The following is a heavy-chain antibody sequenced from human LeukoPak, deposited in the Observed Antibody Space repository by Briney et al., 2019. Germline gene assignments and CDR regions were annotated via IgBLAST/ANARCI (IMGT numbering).Heavy chain of an antibody. CDR2: ISSSSSTI. V-gene: IGHV3-48*01. J-gene: IGHJ4*02. CDR1: GFTFSNSA. D-gene: IGHD6-6*01. Sequence: PGGSLRLSCAAPGFTFSNSAMNWVRQAPGKGLEWVSHISSSSSTIYYADSVKGRFTISRDNAKNSLYLQMNSLRAEDTAVYYCARDSRYSTSPFDYWGQGTLVTVSS. CDR3: ARDSRYSTSPFDY.